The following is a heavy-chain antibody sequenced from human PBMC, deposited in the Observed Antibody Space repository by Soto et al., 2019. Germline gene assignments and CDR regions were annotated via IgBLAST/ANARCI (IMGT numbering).Heavy chain of an antibody. CDR2: INHSGST. CDR1: GGSFSGYY. V-gene: IGHV4-34*01. CDR3: ARVLRDSSGYHLPYYYYGMGV. Sequence: PSETLSLTCAVYGGSFSGYYWSWIRQPPGKGLEWIGEINHSGSTNYNPSLKSRVTISVDTSKNQFSLKLSSVTAADTAVYYCARVLRDSSGYHLPYYYYGMGVWGQGTTVTVSS. J-gene: IGHJ6*02. D-gene: IGHD3-22*01.